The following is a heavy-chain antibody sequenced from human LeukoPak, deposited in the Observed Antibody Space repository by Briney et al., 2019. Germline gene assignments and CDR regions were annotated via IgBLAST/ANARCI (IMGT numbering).Heavy chain of an antibody. Sequence: GGSLRLSCAASGFTFSNYGMSWVRQAPEMGLEWVSTISGSGGTTDYADSVKGRFTISRDNAKNSLYLQMNSLRGEDTAVYYCAKGDKPVIAMVKFDYWGHGTLVTVSS. CDR3: AKGDKPVIAMVKFDY. CDR1: GFTFSNYG. V-gene: IGHV3-23*01. D-gene: IGHD5-18*01. J-gene: IGHJ4*01. CDR2: ISGSGGTT.